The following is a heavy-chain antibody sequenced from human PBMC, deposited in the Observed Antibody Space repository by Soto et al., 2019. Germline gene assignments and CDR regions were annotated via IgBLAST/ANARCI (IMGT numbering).Heavy chain of an antibody. CDR2: LIPILGTT. D-gene: IGHD6-19*01. CDR3: ARASGYVSGWYHDY. V-gene: IGHV1-69*13. J-gene: IGHJ4*02. Sequence: SVKVSCKASGGTFSSDAVSWVRQAPGQGLEWMGGLIPILGTTHYAQRFQGRVTITADESTNTAYMELSSLRSDDTAVYYCARASGYVSGWYHDYWGQGTRVTVSS. CDR1: GGTFSSDA.